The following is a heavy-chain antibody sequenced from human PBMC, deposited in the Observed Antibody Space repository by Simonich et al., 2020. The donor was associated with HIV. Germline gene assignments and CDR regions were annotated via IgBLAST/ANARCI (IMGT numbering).Heavy chain of an antibody. Sequence: QVQLVESGGGVVQPGRSLRLSCAASGFTFSSYAMHWVRQAQGKGLERVAGIAYDGSNKYYADSVKGRCTISRDNSKNTLYLQMNSLRAEDTAVYYCASGGSISSVWADDYWGQGTLVTVSS. CDR1: GFTFSSYA. CDR3: ASGGSISSVWADDY. V-gene: IGHV3-30*07. CDR2: IAYDGSNK. J-gene: IGHJ4*02. D-gene: IGHD3-16*01.